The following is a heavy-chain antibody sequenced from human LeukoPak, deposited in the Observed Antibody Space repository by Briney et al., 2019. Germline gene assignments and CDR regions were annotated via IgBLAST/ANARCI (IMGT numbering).Heavy chain of an antibody. D-gene: IGHD3-22*01. V-gene: IGHV1-46*01. CDR3: ARDGSYYDSSGYSYYCGMFV. Sequence: ASVTVSFKASGYTFTTYYMHWVRQAPGQGLEWMGIINPSGGSTNYAQKFQGRVTMTRDTSTSTVYMELSSLRSEDTAVYYCARDGSYYDSSGYSYYCGMFVWGQGTPVTVSS. CDR2: INPSGGST. CDR1: GYTFTTYY. J-gene: IGHJ6*02.